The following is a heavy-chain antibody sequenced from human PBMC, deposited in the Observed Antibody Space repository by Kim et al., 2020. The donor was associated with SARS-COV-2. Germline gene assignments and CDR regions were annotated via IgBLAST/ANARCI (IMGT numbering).Heavy chain of an antibody. V-gene: IGHV5-10-1*01. J-gene: IGHJ4*02. CDR3: ARLNSGYDSPDY. D-gene: IGHD5-12*01. Sequence: YGPSFQGHVTISADKSISTAYLQWSSLKASDTAMYYCARLNSGYDSPDYWGQGTLVTVSS.